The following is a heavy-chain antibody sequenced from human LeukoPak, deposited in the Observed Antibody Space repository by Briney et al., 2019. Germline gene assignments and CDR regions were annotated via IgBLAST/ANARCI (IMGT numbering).Heavy chain of an antibody. CDR1: GFTFSNAW. V-gene: IGHV3-15*01. Sequence: GGSLTLSCAASGFTFSNAWMNWVRQAPGKGLEWVGRLKSKTDGGTAEYTAPAKGRFTISRDESKNLLYLQMNSLKTEDTAVYYCTTGRRGAVFDYWGQGTLFTVSS. D-gene: IGHD6-19*01. J-gene: IGHJ4*02. CDR2: LKSKTDGGTA. CDR3: TTGRRGAVFDY.